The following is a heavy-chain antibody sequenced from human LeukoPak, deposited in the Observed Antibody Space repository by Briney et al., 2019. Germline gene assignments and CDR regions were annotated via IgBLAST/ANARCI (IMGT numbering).Heavy chain of an antibody. V-gene: IGHV3-20*04. CDR1: GFTFDDYG. CDR2: INWNGDST. Sequence: PGGSLRLSCAASGFTFDDYGMSWVRQAPGKGLEWVSGINWNGDSTGYADSVKGRFTISRDNAKNSLYLQMDSLRADDTALFYCARATDGSGSPLGYWGQGTLVTVSS. CDR3: ARATDGSGSPLGY. J-gene: IGHJ4*02. D-gene: IGHD3-10*01.